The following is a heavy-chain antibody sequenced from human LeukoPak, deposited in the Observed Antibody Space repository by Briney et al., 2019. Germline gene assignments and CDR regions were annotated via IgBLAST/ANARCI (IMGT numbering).Heavy chain of an antibody. D-gene: IGHD3-10*02. Sequence: SETLSLTCAVYGGSFSGYYWSWIRQPPGKGLEWIGEINHSGITNHNPSLKSRVTISVDTSKNQFSLKLSSVTAADTAVYYCARGLGLFGDFWGHGTLVTASS. V-gene: IGHV4-34*01. CDR2: INHSGIT. CDR3: ARGLGLFGDF. J-gene: IGHJ4*01. CDR1: GGSFSGYY.